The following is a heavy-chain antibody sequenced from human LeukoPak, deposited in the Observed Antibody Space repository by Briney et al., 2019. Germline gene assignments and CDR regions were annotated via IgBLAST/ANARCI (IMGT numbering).Heavy chain of an antibody. CDR3: ARTTPGSDYPFDY. V-gene: IGHV4-59*01. CDR1: GGSISSYY. J-gene: IGHJ4*02. CDR2: IYYSGST. Sequence: PSETLSLTCTVSGGSISSYYWSWIRQPPGKGLEWIGYIYYSGSTNYNPSLKSRVTISVDTSKNQFSLKRSSVTAADTAVYYCARTTPGSDYPFDYWGQGTLVTVSS. D-gene: IGHD4-11*01.